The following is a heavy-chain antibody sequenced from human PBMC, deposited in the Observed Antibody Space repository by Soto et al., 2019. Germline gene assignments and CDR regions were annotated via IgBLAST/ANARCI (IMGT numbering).Heavy chain of an antibody. CDR1: GGTFSSYA. D-gene: IGHD2-15*01. CDR3: ARDLVRGYCSGGSCYQPDY. CDR2: IIPIFGTA. J-gene: IGHJ4*02. V-gene: IGHV1-69*13. Sequence: SVKVSCKASGGTFSSYAISWVRQAPGQGLEWMGGIIPIFGTANYAQKNQGRVTITADESTSTAYMELSSLRSEDTAVYYCARDLVRGYCSGGSCYQPDYGGQ.